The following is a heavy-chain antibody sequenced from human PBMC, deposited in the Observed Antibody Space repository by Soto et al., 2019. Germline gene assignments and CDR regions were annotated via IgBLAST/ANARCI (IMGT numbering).Heavy chain of an antibody. V-gene: IGHV4-34*01. Sequence: PSEMLSLTCAVCGGSFSGYYWSWIRQPPGKGLEWIGEINHSGSTNYNPSLKSRVTISVDTSKNQFSLKLSSVTAADTAVYYCASPGGIFDYWGQGTLVTVSS. J-gene: IGHJ4*02. CDR2: INHSGST. CDR1: GGSFSGYY. CDR3: ASPGGIFDY. D-gene: IGHD3-16*01.